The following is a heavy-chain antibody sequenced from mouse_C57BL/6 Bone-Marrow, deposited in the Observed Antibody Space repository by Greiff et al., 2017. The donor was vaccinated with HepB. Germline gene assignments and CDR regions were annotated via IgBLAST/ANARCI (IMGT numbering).Heavy chain of an antibody. Sequence: EVMLVESGGGLVQPGGSLSLSCAASGFTFTDYYMSWVRQPPGKALEWLGFIRNKANGYTTEYNASVKGRFTISRDNSQSILYLQMNALRAEDSATYYCARSYYYGSSYAMDYWGQGTSVTVSS. V-gene: IGHV7-3*01. CDR2: IRNKANGYTT. J-gene: IGHJ4*01. D-gene: IGHD1-1*01. CDR3: ARSYYYGSSYAMDY. CDR1: GFTFTDYY.